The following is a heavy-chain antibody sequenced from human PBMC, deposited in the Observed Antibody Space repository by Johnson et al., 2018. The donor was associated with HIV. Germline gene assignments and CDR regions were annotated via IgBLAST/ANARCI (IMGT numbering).Heavy chain of an antibody. Sequence: QVQLVESGGGVVQPGRSLRLSCAASGFTFRTYAMHWVRQAPGKGLEWVALISYDGRNKFYAESVKGRFTISRDNSQNTLYLQMNSLRAEDTAVFYCARARNIWYDFYDFDIWGQGTMVTVSS. V-gene: IGHV3-30*04. J-gene: IGHJ3*02. CDR2: ISYDGRNK. CDR1: GFTFRTYA. CDR3: ARARNIWYDFYDFDI. D-gene: IGHD2/OR15-2a*01.